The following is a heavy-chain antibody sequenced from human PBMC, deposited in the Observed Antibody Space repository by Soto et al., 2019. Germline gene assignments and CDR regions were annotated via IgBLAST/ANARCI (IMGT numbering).Heavy chain of an antibody. CDR3: ARDQDSLGYCSGGSCYLTAGIDY. V-gene: IGHV3-30-3*01. CDR2: TSYDGSNK. CDR1: GFTFSSYA. Sequence: GGSLRLSCAASGFTFSSYAMHWFRQAPVNGLEWVAFTSYDGSNKYYADSVKGRFTISRDNSKNTLYLQMNSLRAEDTAVYYCARDQDSLGYCSGGSCYLTAGIDYWGQRTLVTVSS. J-gene: IGHJ4*02. D-gene: IGHD2-15*01.